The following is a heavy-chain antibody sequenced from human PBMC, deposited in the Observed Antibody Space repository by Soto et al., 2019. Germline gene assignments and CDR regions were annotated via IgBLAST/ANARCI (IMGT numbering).Heavy chain of an antibody. CDR3: AKPKLEGESEFDY. CDR2: ISGSGGST. V-gene: IGHV3-23*01. CDR1: GVTFSSYA. Sequence: EVQLLESGGGLVQPGGSLRLSCAASGVTFSSYAMSWVRQAPGKGLEWVSAISGSGGSTYYADSVKGRFTITRDNSKNTLYLQMNSLRDEDTAVYYCAKPKLEGESEFDYWGQGTLVTVSS. D-gene: IGHD1-1*01. J-gene: IGHJ4*02.